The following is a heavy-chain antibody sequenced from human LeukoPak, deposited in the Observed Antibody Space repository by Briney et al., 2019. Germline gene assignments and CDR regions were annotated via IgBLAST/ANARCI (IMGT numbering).Heavy chain of an antibody. V-gene: IGHV4-61*02. CDR3: ARLGLGYCSSPSCWARDYYFNY. CDR1: VGSISSGSSY. D-gene: IGHD2-2*01. J-gene: IGHJ4*02. Sequence: TLSLTCTVSVGSISSGSSYWSWIRQPAGKGLELMGRIYTSGSTNYNPSLKSRVTISVDTSKNQFSLKLSSVTAADTAVYSCARLGLGYCSSPSCWARDYYFNYWGQGTLVTVSS. CDR2: IYTSGST.